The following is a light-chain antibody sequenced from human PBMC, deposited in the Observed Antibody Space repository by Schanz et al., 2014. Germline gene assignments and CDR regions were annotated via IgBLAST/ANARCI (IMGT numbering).Light chain of an antibody. CDR2: GAS. CDR3: QHYNNRPPYT. V-gene: IGKV3-15*01. J-gene: IGKJ2*01. Sequence: ELVMTQSPATLSVSPGERATLSCRASQSVSSNLAWYQQRPGQPPRLLIYGASTRPADVPARFSGSGSGTDFTLTITGLQAEDFAVYYCQHYNNRPPYTFGQGTKLEIK. CDR1: QSVSSN.